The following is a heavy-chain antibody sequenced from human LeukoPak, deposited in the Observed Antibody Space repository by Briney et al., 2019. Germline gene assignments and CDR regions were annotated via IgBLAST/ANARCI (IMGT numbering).Heavy chain of an antibody. Sequence: SVKVSCKASGGTFSSYAISWVRQAPGQGLEWMGRIIPILGIANYAQKFQGRVTITADKSTSTAYMELSSLRSEDTAVYYCASATSLIAAGGRWPTGFDYWGQGTLVTVSS. J-gene: IGHJ4*02. CDR3: ASATSLIAAGGRWPTGFDY. V-gene: IGHV1-69*04. D-gene: IGHD6-13*01. CDR2: IIPILGIA. CDR1: GGTFSSYA.